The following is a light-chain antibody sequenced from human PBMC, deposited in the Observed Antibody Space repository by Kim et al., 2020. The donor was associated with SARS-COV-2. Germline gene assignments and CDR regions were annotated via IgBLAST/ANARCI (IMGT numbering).Light chain of an antibody. Sequence: APGKTARITCGGNNIGSKSVHWYQQKPGQAPVLVIYYDSDRPSGIPERFSGSNSGNTAALTISRVEAGDEADYYCQVWDSSSDHRVFGGGTQVTVL. CDR1: NIGSKS. V-gene: IGLV3-21*04. J-gene: IGLJ3*02. CDR3: QVWDSSSDHRV. CDR2: YDS.